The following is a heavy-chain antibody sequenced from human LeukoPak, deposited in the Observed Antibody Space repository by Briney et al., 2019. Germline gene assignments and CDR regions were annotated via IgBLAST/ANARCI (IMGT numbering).Heavy chain of an antibody. V-gene: IGHV4-34*01. CDR2: INHSGST. J-gene: IGHJ4*02. CDR1: GGSFSGYY. D-gene: IGHD5-12*01. CDR3: ARASLVATISYFGY. Sequence: SETLSLTCAVYGGSFSGYYWSWIRQPPGKGLEWIGEINHSGSTNYNPSLKSRVTISVDTSKNQFSLKLSSVTAADTAVYYCARASLVATISYFGYWGQGTLVTVSS.